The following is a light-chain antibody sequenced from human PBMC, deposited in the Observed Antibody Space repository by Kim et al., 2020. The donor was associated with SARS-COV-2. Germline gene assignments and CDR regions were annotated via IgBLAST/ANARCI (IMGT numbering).Light chain of an antibody. CDR3: QQRVSWPQA. V-gene: IGKV3-11*01. CDR1: QRVSSN. J-gene: IGKJ1*01. Sequence: LSPGEGATLSCRASQRVSSNLAWYQQKPGQAPRLLIYDASNRATGIPARFSGSGSGTDFTLTISSLEPEDFAVYYCQQRVSWPQAFGQGTKVEIK. CDR2: DAS.